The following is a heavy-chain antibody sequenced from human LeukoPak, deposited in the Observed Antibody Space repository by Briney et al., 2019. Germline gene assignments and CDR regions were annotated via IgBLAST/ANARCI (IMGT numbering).Heavy chain of an antibody. CDR1: GXSISSSSYY. Sequence: SETLSLTCTVSGXSISSSSYYWGWIRQPPGKGLEWIGSIYYSGSTYYNPSLKSRVTISVDTSKNQFSLKLSSVTAADTAVYYCARHQEYYYDSSGYYYLDPWGQGTLVTVSS. D-gene: IGHD3-22*01. CDR2: IYYSGST. V-gene: IGHV4-39*01. CDR3: ARHQEYYYDSSGYYYLDP. J-gene: IGHJ5*02.